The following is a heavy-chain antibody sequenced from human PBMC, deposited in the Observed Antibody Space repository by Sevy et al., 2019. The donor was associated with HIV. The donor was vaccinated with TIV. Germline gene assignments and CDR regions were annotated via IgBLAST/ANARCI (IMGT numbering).Heavy chain of an antibody. D-gene: IGHD3-22*01. Sequence: GGSLRLSCAASGFTISRSAMSWVRQAPGKGLEWVSVISGSSGSTYFADSVKGRFTISRDNSKNTLYLQMNSLRAEDTAVYYCAQSYYYDSSDYSAIDYWGQGTLVTVSS. CDR1: GFTISRSA. J-gene: IGHJ4*02. CDR3: AQSYYYDSSDYSAIDY. V-gene: IGHV3-23*01. CDR2: ISGSSGST.